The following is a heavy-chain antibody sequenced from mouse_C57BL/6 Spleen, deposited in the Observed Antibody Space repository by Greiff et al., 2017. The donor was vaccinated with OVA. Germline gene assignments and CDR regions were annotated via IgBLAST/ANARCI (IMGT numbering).Heavy chain of an antibody. Sequence: EVKLMESGGDLVKPGGSLTLSCAASGFTFSSYGMSWVRQTPDKRLEWVATISSGGSYTYYPDSVKGRFTISRDNAKNTLYLQLSSLKSEDTAMYYCARQGYDYYFDYWGQGTTLTVSS. CDR2: ISSGGSYT. J-gene: IGHJ2*01. CDR1: GFTFSSYG. CDR3: ARQGYDYYFDY. V-gene: IGHV5-6*01. D-gene: IGHD2-4*01.